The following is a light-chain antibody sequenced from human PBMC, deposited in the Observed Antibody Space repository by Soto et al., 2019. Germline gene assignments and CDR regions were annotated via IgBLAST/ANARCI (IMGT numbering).Light chain of an antibody. CDR3: CSYAGV. CDR1: SSDVGSYNL. J-gene: IGLJ2*01. CDR2: EGS. Sequence: QSALTQPASVSGSPGQSITISCTGTSSDVGSYNLVSWYQQHPGKAPKLMIYEGSKRPSGVSNRFSGSKSGNTASLTISGLQAEDEADYYCCSYAGVFGGGTKVTVL. V-gene: IGLV2-23*01.